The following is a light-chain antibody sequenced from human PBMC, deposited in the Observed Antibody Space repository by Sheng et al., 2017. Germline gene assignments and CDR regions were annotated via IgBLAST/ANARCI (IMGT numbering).Light chain of an antibody. Sequence: DIQMTQSPSTLSASVGDRVTITCRASQSISSWLAWYQQKPGKAPKILIYKASILESGVPSRFSGSGSGTEFTLTISSLQPDDSATYYCQQYNSYWWTFGQGTKVEIK. CDR1: QSISSW. V-gene: IGKV1-5*03. J-gene: IGKJ1*01. CDR2: KAS. CDR3: QQYNSYWWT.